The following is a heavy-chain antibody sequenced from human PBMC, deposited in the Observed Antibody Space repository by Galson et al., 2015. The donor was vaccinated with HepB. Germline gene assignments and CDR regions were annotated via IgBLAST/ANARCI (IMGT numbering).Heavy chain of an antibody. CDR1: GYIFTSYN. CDR3: ARRISGSYPDY. Sequence: SVKVSCKASGYIFTSYNINWVRQATGQGLEWMGWLNPKSGTTGYAQKFQGRVTMTRDTSISTAYMELSRLRSDDTAVYYCARRISGSYPDYWGQGTLVTVSS. J-gene: IGHJ4*02. CDR2: LNPKSGTT. V-gene: IGHV1-8*01. D-gene: IGHD1-26*01.